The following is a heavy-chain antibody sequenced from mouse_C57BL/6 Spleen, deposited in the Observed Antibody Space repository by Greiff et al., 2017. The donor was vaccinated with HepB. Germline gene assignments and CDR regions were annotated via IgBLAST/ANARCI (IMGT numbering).Heavy chain of an antibody. J-gene: IGHJ2*01. Sequence: QVQLQQPGAELVKPGASVKLSCKASGYTFTSYWMQWVKQRPGQGLEWIGEIDPSDSYTNYNQKFKGKATLTVDTSSSTAYMQLSSLTSEDSAVYYGARSSFITTVVVDYWGQGTTLTVSS. CDR2: IDPSDSYT. CDR1: GYTFTSYW. CDR3: ARSSFITTVVVDY. V-gene: IGHV1-50*01. D-gene: IGHD1-1*01.